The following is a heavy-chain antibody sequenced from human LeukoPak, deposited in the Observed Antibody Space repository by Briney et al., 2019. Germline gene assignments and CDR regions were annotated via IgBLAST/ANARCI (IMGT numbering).Heavy chain of an antibody. Sequence: GGSLRLSCVASGFTFSTYWMHWVRQAPGKGLVWVSRIKTDGSSTSYADSVQGRFTISRDNAKNSLYLQMNSLRAEDTAVYYCARDYGVAAAGTPDAFDIWGQGTMVTVSS. CDR1: GFTFSTYW. J-gene: IGHJ3*02. D-gene: IGHD6-13*01. CDR3: ARDYGVAAAGTPDAFDI. CDR2: IKTDGSST. V-gene: IGHV3-74*01.